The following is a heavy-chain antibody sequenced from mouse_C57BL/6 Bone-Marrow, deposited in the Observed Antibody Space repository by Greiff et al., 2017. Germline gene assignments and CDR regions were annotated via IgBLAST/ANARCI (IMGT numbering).Heavy chain of an antibody. J-gene: IGHJ1*03. Sequence: QVQLQQSGPGLVQPSQSLSITCTVSGFSLTSYGVHWVRQSPGKGLEWLGVIWSGGSTDYNAAFISRLSISKDNSKSQVFFKMNSLQADDTAIYYCARNKYMGNYRTWYFDVWGTGTTVTVSS. CDR2: IWSGGST. V-gene: IGHV2-2*01. D-gene: IGHD2-1*01. CDR3: ARNKYMGNYRTWYFDV. CDR1: GFSLTSYG.